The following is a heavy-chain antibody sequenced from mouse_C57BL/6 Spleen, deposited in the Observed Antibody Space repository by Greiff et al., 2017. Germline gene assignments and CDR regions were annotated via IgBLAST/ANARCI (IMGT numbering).Heavy chain of an antibody. J-gene: IGHJ3*01. CDR2: IDPSDSYT. CDR1: GYTFTSYW. D-gene: IGHD3-1*01. CDR3: ARKSVGLGIAY. Sequence: VQLQQPGAELVMPGASVKLSCKASGYTFTSYWMHWVKQRPGQGLEWIGEIDPSDSYTNYNQKFKGKSTLTVDQSSSTAYMQLSSLTSEDSAVYYCARKSVGLGIAYWGQGTLVTVSA. V-gene: IGHV1-69*01.